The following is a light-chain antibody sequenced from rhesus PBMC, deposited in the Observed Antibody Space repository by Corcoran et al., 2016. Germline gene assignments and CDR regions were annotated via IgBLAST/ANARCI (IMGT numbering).Light chain of an antibody. CDR1: QGISSW. V-gene: IGKV1-21*01. CDR2: RAA. CDR3: QQYKNVPYS. J-gene: IGKJ2*01. Sequence: DVQMTQSPSSLSASVGDRVTITCRASQGISSWLAWYQQKPGKAPKLLIYRAASLQRGVPSRFSGSVSGTDFTLTISSRQSEDFATYFCQQYKNVPYSFGQGTKVEI.